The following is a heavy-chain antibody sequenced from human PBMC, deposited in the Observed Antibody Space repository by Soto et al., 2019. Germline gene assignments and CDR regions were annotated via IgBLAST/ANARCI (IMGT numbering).Heavy chain of an antibody. D-gene: IGHD5-18*01. V-gene: IGHV4-31*03. CDR2: IYYSGST. J-gene: IGHJ4*02. CDR3: ARMDTATVTYYFDY. Sequence: SETLSLTCTVSGGSISSGGYYWSWIRQHPGKGLEWIGYIYYSGSTYYNPSLKSRVTISVDTSKNQFSLKLSSVTAADTAVYYCARMDTATVTYYFDYWGQGTLVTVSS. CDR1: GGSISSGGYY.